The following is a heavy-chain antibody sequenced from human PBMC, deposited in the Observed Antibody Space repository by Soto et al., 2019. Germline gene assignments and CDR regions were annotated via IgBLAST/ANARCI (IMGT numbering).Heavy chain of an antibody. CDR3: ARDSTAMVLIYGMDV. V-gene: IGHV1-18*04. J-gene: IGHJ6*02. Sequence: ASVKVSCKASGYTFTSYGISWVRQAPGQGLEWMGWISAYNGNTNYAQKLQGRVTMTTDTSTSTAYMELRSLRSDDTAVYYCARDSTAMVLIYGMDVWGQGTTVTVSS. CDR1: GYTFTSYG. CDR2: ISAYNGNT. D-gene: IGHD5-18*01.